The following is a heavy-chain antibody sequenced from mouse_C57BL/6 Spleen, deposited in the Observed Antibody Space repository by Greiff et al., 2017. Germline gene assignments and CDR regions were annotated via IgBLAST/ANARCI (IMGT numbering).Heavy chain of an antibody. Sequence: VQLQQSGAELMKPGASVKLSCKATGYTFTGYWIEWVKQRPGHGLEWIGEILPGSGSTNYNEKFKGKATFTADTSSNTAYMQLSSLTTEDSALYYCARPFITTVVEEFAYWGQGTLVTVSA. CDR3: ARPFITTVVEEFAY. CDR1: GYTFTGYW. V-gene: IGHV1-9*01. J-gene: IGHJ3*01. CDR2: ILPGSGST. D-gene: IGHD1-1*01.